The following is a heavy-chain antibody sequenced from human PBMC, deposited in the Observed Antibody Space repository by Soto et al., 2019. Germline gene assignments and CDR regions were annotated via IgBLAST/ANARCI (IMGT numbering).Heavy chain of an antibody. CDR2: IIPISGTA. CDR1: GGTFSSYA. D-gene: IGHD5-18*01. Sequence: QVQLVQSGAEVKKPGSSVKVSCKASGGTFSSYAISWVRQAPGQGLEWMGGIIPISGTANYAQNFQGRVTITAAESTRTAYMELSSLRAEDTAVYYCAKGAYSYGKLDWFDPWGQGTLVTVSS. V-gene: IGHV1-69*01. J-gene: IGHJ5*02. CDR3: AKGAYSYGKLDWFDP.